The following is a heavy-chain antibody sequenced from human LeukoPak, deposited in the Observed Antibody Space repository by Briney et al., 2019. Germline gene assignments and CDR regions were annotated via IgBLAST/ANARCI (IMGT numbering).Heavy chain of an antibody. Sequence: EGSLRLSCAASGFTFSSYSMIWVRQAPGKGLEWVSSISSSSSYIYYADSVKGRFTISRDNAKNSLYLQMNSLRAEDTAVYYCARVSWELPHPFDYWGQGTLVTVSS. CDR3: ARVSWELPHPFDY. D-gene: IGHD1-26*01. V-gene: IGHV3-21*01. CDR2: ISSSSSYI. CDR1: GFTFSSYS. J-gene: IGHJ4*02.